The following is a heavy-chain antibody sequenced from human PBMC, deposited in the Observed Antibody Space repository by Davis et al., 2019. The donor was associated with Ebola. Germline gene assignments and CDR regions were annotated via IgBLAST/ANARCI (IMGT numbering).Heavy chain of an antibody. Sequence: SETLSLTCAVYGGSFSGYYWSWIRQPPGKGLEWIGYIYYSGSTNYNPSLKSRVTISVDTSKNQFSLKLSSVTAADTAVYYCARGDEYYGSGSYSPRGWGQGTLVAVSS. J-gene: IGHJ4*02. D-gene: IGHD3-10*01. V-gene: IGHV4-59*08. CDR2: IYYSGST. CDR1: GGSFSGYY. CDR3: ARGDEYYGSGSYSPRG.